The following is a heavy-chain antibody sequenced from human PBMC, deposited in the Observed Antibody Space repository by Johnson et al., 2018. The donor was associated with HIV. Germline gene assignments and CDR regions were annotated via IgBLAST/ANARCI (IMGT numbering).Heavy chain of an antibody. J-gene: IGHJ3*02. CDR3: ASVYYDILTGYYYDALDM. D-gene: IGHD3-9*01. Sequence: QVQLVESGGGVVQPGGSLRLSCAASGFTFSSYGMHWVRQAPGKGLEWVAVIWYDGSNKYYADSVKGRFTISRDNSKNPLYLQMKSLRAEDTAVYYCASVYYDILTGYYYDALDMWGQGTMVTVSS. CDR1: GFTFSSYG. V-gene: IGHV3-33*01. CDR2: IWYDGSNK.